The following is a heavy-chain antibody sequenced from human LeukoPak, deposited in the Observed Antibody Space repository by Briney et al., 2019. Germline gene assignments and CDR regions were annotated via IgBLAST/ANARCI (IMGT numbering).Heavy chain of an antibody. Sequence: GGSLRLSCEVSGVNFRKYWMTWVRQAPGKGLEWVASISEDGSREWYVDSVKGRFTVSRDNAKNALYLQVNSLRVDDTAVYYCTRDYSNARDYWGQGTLVTVSS. V-gene: IGHV3-7*01. CDR3: TRDYSNARDY. CDR1: GVNFRKYW. CDR2: ISEDGSRE. D-gene: IGHD2-21*01. J-gene: IGHJ4*02.